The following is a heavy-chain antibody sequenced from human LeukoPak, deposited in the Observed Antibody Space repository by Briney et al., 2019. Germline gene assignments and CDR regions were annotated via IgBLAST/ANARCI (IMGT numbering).Heavy chain of an antibody. CDR2: INTNTGNP. CDR3: ARDLGNGNLHSSSWYGPGDY. Sequence: ASVTVSFKASGYTFTSYAMNWVRQAPRQGLEWVGWINTNTGNPTYAQGFTGRFVFSLDTSVSTAYLQISSLKAEDTAVYYCARDLGNGNLHSSSWYGPGDYWGQGTLVTVSS. CDR1: GYTFTSYA. J-gene: IGHJ4*02. D-gene: IGHD6-13*01. V-gene: IGHV7-4-1*02.